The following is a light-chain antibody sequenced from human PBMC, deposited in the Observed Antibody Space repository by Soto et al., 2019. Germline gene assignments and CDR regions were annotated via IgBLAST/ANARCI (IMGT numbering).Light chain of an antibody. CDR3: QQYGSSPGLT. J-gene: IGKJ4*01. V-gene: IGKV3-20*01. Sequence: EIVLTQSPGTLSFSPGERATLSCRASQSVSSSYLAWYQQKPGQAPRLLIYGASSRATGIPDRFSGSGSGTDFTLTISRLEPEDFAVYYCQQYGSSPGLTFGGGTKVEIK. CDR1: QSVSSSY. CDR2: GAS.